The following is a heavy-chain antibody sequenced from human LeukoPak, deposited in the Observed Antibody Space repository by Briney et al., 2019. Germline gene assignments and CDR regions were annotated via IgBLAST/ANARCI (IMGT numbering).Heavy chain of an antibody. V-gene: IGHV1-24*01. D-gene: IGHD3-10*01. J-gene: IGHJ4*02. Sequence: ASVKVSCKVSGYTLTELSMHWVRQAPGKGLEWMGGFDPEDGETIYAQKFQGRVTMTEDTSTDTAYMELSSLRSEDTAVYYCATDWFGQQLGAYWGRGTLVTVSS. CDR3: ATDWFGQQLGAY. CDR2: FDPEDGET. CDR1: GYTLTELS.